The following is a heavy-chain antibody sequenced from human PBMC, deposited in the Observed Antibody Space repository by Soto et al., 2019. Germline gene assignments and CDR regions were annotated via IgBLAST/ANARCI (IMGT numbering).Heavy chain of an antibody. V-gene: IGHV1-3*01. CDR1: GYTFTSYA. Sequence: ASVKVSCKASGYTFTSYAMHWVRQAPGQRLEWMGWINAGNGNTKYSQKLQGRVTMTRNTSMSTAYMELSSLRSEDTAVYYCARCPSIDFWSGYYLYYYYYGMDVWGQGTTVTVSS. J-gene: IGHJ6*02. CDR3: ARCPSIDFWSGYYLYYYYYGMDV. D-gene: IGHD3-3*01. CDR2: INAGNGNT.